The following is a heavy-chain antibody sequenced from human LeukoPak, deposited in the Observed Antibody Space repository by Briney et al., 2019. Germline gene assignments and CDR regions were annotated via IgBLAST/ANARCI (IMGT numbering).Heavy chain of an antibody. Sequence: GGSLRLSCAASGFSFSTYGMHWVRQAPGKGLEWVAVISYDGSNKYYADSEKGRFTSSRDNSKNTLYLQMNSLRSEDTAVYFCAKDLTRDIVGATGFDYWGQGTLVTVSS. CDR3: AKDLTRDIVGATGFDY. CDR1: GFSFSTYG. CDR2: ISYDGSNK. V-gene: IGHV3-30*18. D-gene: IGHD1-26*01. J-gene: IGHJ4*02.